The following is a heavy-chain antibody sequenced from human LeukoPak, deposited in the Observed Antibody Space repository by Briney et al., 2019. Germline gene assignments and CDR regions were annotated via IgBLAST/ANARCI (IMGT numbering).Heavy chain of an antibody. Sequence: SETLSLTCAVYGGSFSGYYWSWIRQPPGKGLEWIGEINHSGSTNYNPSLKSRVTISVDTSKNQFSLNLSSVTAADTAVYYCARGRPVLLWFGEPSNWFDPWGQGTLVTVSS. V-gene: IGHV4-34*01. D-gene: IGHD3-10*01. J-gene: IGHJ5*02. CDR2: INHSGST. CDR3: ARGRPVLLWFGEPSNWFDP. CDR1: GGSFSGYY.